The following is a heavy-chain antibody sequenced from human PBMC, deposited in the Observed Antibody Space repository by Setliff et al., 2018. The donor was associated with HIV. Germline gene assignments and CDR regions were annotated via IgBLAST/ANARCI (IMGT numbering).Heavy chain of an antibody. CDR3: AKSGTYGSGSSYEYNWLDP. Sequence: PGGSLRLSCAASGFTFSTYAMNWVRQAPGKGLEWVSIISGSGTNTHYADSVKGRFTISRDDSNNVVHLQMNRLRAEDTAVCYCAKSGTYGSGSSYEYNWLDPWGQGTLVTVSS. D-gene: IGHD3-10*01. J-gene: IGHJ5*02. V-gene: IGHV3-23*01. CDR1: GFTFSTYA. CDR2: ISGSGTNT.